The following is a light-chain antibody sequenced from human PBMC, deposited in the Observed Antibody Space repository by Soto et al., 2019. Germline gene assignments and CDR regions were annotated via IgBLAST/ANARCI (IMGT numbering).Light chain of an antibody. CDR2: DSN. J-gene: IGLJ1*01. Sequence: QSVLAQPPSVSGAPGQRVTISCTGSSSNIGAGRDVHWYRQLPGAAPKFLISDSNHRPSGVPDRFSVPKSGTSASLAISGLRSEDEADYYCAAWDDNLSGYVFGTGTKVTVL. CDR1: SSNIGAGRD. CDR3: AAWDDNLSGYV. V-gene: IGLV1-40*01.